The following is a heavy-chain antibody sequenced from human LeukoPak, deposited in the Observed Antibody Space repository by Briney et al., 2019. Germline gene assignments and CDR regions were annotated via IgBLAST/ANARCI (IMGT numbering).Heavy chain of an antibody. CDR3: ARVGGGGGWDLDY. D-gene: IGHD6-19*01. J-gene: IGHJ4*02. CDR1: GFTFSDYY. CDR2: ISSSGSSR. Sequence: GGSLRLSCAASGFTFSDYYMTWIRQAPGKGLEWVSYISSSGSSRYYADSVEGRFTISRDNAKNSLYLQMNSLRPEDTAVYYCARVGGGGGWDLDYWGQGTLVTVSS. V-gene: IGHV3-11*01.